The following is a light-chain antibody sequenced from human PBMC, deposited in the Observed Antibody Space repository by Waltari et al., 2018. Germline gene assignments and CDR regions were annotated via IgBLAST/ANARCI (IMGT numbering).Light chain of an antibody. Sequence: QSALPQPASVSGSPGQSITISCTGTSSDVGRSNYVSWYQQHPGKAPKLMIYDVSNRPSGVSNRFSGSKSGNTASLTISGLQAEDEADYYCSSYTSSSTLFVFGTGTKVTVL. CDR2: DVS. V-gene: IGLV2-14*03. CDR3: SSYTSSSTLFV. J-gene: IGLJ1*01. CDR1: SSDVGRSNY.